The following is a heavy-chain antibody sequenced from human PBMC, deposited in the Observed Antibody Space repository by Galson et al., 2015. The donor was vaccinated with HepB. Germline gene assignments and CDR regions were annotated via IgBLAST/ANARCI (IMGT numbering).Heavy chain of an antibody. CDR1: GFTFSDFT. D-gene: IGHD3-16*01. Sequence: SLRLSCAASGFTFSDFTMHWVRQASGRGLEWVGHIRTKTNNYATAYAASVKGRFTFSRDDSKNTAYLQMNSLKSDDTATYYCTGGGGDYWGQGTLVTVSS. J-gene: IGHJ4*02. V-gene: IGHV3-73*01. CDR2: IRTKTNNYAT. CDR3: TGGGGDY.